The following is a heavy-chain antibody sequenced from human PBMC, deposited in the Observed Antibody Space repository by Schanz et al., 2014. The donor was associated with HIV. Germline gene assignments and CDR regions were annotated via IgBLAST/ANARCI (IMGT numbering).Heavy chain of an antibody. J-gene: IGHJ5*02. CDR3: ARGRRDVSMIILYWFDP. V-gene: IGHV1-46*01. CDR1: GYIFTSNG. Sequence: QVQLVQSGAEVKKPGSSVKVSCKASGYIFTSNGINWVRQAPGQGLEWMGMINPSGGSTRYAQKFQGRVTMTRDTSTSTAYMDLSSLTSEDTAVYYCARGRRDVSMIILYWFDPWGQGTLVTVSS. D-gene: IGHD3-22*01. CDR2: INPSGGST.